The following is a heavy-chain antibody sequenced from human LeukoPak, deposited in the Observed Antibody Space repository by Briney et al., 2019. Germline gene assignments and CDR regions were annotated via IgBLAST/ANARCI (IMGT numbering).Heavy chain of an antibody. CDR3: ARGSRMYYYDSSGYYDFDY. CDR2: ISAYNGNT. Sequence: ASVKVSCKASGYTLTSYGISWVRQAPGQGLEWMGWISAYNGNTNYAQKLQGRVTMTTDTSTSTAYMELRSLRSDDTAVYYCARGSRMYYYDSSGYYDFDYWGQGTLVTVSS. V-gene: IGHV1-18*01. D-gene: IGHD3-22*01. CDR1: GYTLTSYG. J-gene: IGHJ4*02.